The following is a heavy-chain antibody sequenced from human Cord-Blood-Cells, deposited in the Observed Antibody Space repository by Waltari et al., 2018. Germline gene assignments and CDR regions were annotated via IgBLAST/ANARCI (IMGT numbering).Heavy chain of an antibody. J-gene: IGHJ6*03. CDR2: IIPIFGTA. D-gene: IGHD5-12*01. V-gene: IGHV1-69*01. Sequence: QVQLVQSGAEVKKPGSSVKVSCKASGGTFSSYAISWVRQAHGPGLEWMGGIIPIFGTANYAQKFQGRVTITADESTSTAYMELSSLRSEDTAVYYCARAFPHGYDYYYYYMDVWGKGTTVTVSS. CDR3: ARAFPHGYDYYYYYMDV. CDR1: GGTFSSYA.